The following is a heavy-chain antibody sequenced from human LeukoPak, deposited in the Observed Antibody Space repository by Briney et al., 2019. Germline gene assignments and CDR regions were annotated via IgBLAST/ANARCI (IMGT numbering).Heavy chain of an antibody. CDR2: ISYIGST. D-gene: IGHD6-19*01. CDR1: GGTISSGDYY. J-gene: IGHJ5*02. Sequence: SETLSLTCNVFGGTISSGDYYWSWIRQPREKGLEWVGYISYIGSTYYNPSLKSRVAMSIDKSKNQFSLKLTSVTAADTAVYYCARVWTVAGNRWFDPWGQGTLVTVSS. CDR3: ARVWTVAGNRWFDP. V-gene: IGHV4-30-4*01.